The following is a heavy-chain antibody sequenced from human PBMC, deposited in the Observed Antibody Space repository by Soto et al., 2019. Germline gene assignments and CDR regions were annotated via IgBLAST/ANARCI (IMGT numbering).Heavy chain of an antibody. CDR1: GFTFSSYS. CDR3: ASDGTDYGGNSRAFDY. D-gene: IGHD4-17*01. V-gene: IGHV3-21*01. CDR2: ISSSSSYI. Sequence: EVQLVESGGGLVKPGGSLRLSCAASGFTFSSYSMNWVRQAPGKGLEWVSSISSSSSYIYYADSVKGRFTISRDNAKNSQYLQMNSLRAEDTAVYYCASDGTDYGGNSRAFDYWGQGTLVPVTS. J-gene: IGHJ4*02.